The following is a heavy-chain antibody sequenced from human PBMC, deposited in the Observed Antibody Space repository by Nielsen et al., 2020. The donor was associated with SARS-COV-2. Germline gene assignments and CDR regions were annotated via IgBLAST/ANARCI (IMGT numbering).Heavy chain of an antibody. D-gene: IGHD3-22*01. Sequence: GESLKISCAGSGFTFSSYYMNWVRQAPGKGLMWVSRINSDGSRSAYADAVKGRFTISRDNARDTLSLQMNSLSAEDTAVYYCARGWSSGYYYSQYEYWGQGILVTVSS. CDR1: GFTFSSYY. CDR2: INSDGSRS. J-gene: IGHJ4*02. CDR3: ARGWSSGYYYSQYEY. V-gene: IGHV3-74*01.